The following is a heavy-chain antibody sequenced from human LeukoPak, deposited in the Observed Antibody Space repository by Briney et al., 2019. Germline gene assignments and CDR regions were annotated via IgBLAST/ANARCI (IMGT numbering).Heavy chain of an antibody. CDR1: GYSISSGFY. Sequence: KPSETLSLTCSVSGYSISSGFYWGWIRQPPGKGLEWIGSMFHSGSTYYNPSLKSRVTISVDTSKNQFSLRLSSVTAADTAVYYCARANYYDSSGYSRGAFDIWGQGTMVTVSS. CDR2: MFHSGST. D-gene: IGHD3-22*01. CDR3: ARANYYDSSGYSRGAFDI. V-gene: IGHV4-38-2*02. J-gene: IGHJ3*02.